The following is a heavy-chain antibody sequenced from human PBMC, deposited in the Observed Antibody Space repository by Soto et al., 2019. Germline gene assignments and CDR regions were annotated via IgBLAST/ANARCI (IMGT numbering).Heavy chain of an antibody. Sequence: LSLTCTVSGGSISRYFWGWIRQPPGKGLELIGYIYYSGSTNYHPSLKSRVTISVDTSKNQFSLKLNSVTAADTAVYFCARSLRNDLFDYWGQGTLVTVSS. CDR2: IYYSGST. CDR3: ARSLRNDLFDY. J-gene: IGHJ4*02. D-gene: IGHD3-16*01. CDR1: GGSISRYF. V-gene: IGHV4-59*01.